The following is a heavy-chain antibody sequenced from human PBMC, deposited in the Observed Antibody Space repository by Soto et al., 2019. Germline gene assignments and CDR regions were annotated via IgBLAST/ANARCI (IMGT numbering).Heavy chain of an antibody. V-gene: IGHV4-34*01. J-gene: IGHJ2*01. CDR1: GGSFSGYY. CDR3: ARESHDILTGPPWVWYFDL. CDR2: INDRGSI. Sequence: QVQLQQWGAGPLRPLETLSLTCGVSGGSFSGYYWAWIRQSPGKGLEWIGEINDRGSINYNPSLKSRVSISVDTSKNHCSLKLRSVTAADTAVYYCARESHDILTGPPWVWYFDLWGRGTLVTVSS. D-gene: IGHD3-9*01.